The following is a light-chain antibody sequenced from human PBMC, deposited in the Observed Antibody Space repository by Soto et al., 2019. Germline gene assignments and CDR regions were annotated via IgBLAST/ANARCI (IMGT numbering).Light chain of an antibody. J-gene: IGLJ1*01. CDR1: SSDVGSYNV. CDR3: CSYAGSSTYV. CDR2: DVT. V-gene: IGLV2-23*02. Sequence: QSVLTQPASVSGSPGQSITISCTGTSSDVGSYNVVSWYQHHPGKAPKLMIYDVTKRPSGVSNRFSGSKSGNTASLTISGLQAEDEADHYCCSYAGSSTYVFGTGTKVTVL.